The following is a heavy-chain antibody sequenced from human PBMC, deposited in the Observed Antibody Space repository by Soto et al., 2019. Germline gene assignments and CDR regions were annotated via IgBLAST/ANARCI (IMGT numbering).Heavy chain of an antibody. V-gene: IGHV1-3*05. CDR1: GYTFTNYA. D-gene: IGHD5-12*01. CDR2: INAGNGNT. J-gene: IGHJ4*02. CDR3: ARVSGYYRPDY. Sequence: QVQLVQSGAEEKKPGASVKVSCKASGYTFTNYATHWVRQAPGQRLEWMGWINAGNGNTKYSQKFQGRVTITRDTYASTAYMELSSLRAEDTAVYYCARVSGYYRPDYWGQGTLVTVSS.